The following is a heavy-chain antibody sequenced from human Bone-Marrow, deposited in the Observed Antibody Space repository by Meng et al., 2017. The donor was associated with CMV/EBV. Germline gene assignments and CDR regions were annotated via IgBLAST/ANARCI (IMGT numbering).Heavy chain of an antibody. Sequence: CAASGFNFSSDGMHWVRQAPGKGLEWVAVIWYDGSNKYYADSVKGRFTISRDNSKNTLYLQMNSLRAEDTAVYYCARTAGMVRGALDYWGQGTLVTVSS. D-gene: IGHD3-10*01. J-gene: IGHJ4*02. CDR1: GFNFSSDG. CDR2: IWYDGSNK. CDR3: ARTAGMVRGALDY. V-gene: IGHV3-33*01.